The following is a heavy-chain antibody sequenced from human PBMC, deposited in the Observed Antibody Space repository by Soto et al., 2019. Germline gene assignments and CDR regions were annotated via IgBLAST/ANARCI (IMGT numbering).Heavy chain of an antibody. J-gene: IGHJ4*02. CDR1: GFTFCSYA. Sequence: PGGSLRLSCAASGFTFCSYAMSWVRQAPGKGLEWVSAISGSGGSTYYADSVEGRFTISRDNSKNTLYLQMNSLRAEDTAVYYCAKDREWVAVSGSYLFDYWGQGTLVTVSS. D-gene: IGHD6-19*01. CDR2: ISGSGGST. CDR3: AKDREWVAVSGSYLFDY. V-gene: IGHV3-23*01.